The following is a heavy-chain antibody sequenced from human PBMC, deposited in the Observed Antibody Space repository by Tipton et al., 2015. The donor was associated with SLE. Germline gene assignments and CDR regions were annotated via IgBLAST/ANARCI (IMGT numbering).Heavy chain of an antibody. V-gene: IGHV4-61*09. CDR3: AGEPDY. J-gene: IGHJ4*02. Sequence: TLSLTCTVSGGSITNTNYYWSWIRQPAGKELEWIGHTFTSGATNYNPSLKSRVTISVDTSNNQFSLKLTSVTATDTAVYYCAGEPDYWGQGTLVTVSS. CDR1: GGSITNTNYY. CDR2: TFTSGAT.